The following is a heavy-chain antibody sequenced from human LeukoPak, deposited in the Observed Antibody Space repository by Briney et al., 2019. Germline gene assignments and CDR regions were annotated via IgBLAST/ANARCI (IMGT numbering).Heavy chain of an antibody. V-gene: IGHV3-23*01. Sequence: GGSLRLSCAASGCSFSSYAMSWVRQAPGKGLEWVSAISGSGGKTDYAGSVKGRFTISRDNSKDTVYLHMGSLSGEDTAVYSFAKEKYTRSWYGDDWGQGTLVTVSS. CDR3: AKEKYTRSWYGDD. J-gene: IGHJ4*02. CDR2: ISGSGGKT. D-gene: IGHD6-13*01. CDR1: GCSFSSYA.